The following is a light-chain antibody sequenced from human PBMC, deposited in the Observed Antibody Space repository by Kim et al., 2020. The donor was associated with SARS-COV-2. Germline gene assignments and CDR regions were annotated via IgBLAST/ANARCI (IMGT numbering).Light chain of an antibody. J-gene: IGKJ4*01. Sequence: ASVVDRVTITCRASQSIKSWLAWYQQKPGKAPNLLIYKASSLESGVPSRFSGSGSGTEFTLTISSLQSDDFATYYCQQYDIYPLTFGGGTKVDIK. CDR1: QSIKSW. CDR3: QQYDIYPLT. V-gene: IGKV1-5*03. CDR2: KAS.